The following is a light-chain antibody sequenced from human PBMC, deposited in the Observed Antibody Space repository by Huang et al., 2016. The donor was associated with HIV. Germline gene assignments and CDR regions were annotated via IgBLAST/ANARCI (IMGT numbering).Light chain of an antibody. V-gene: IGKV1-5*03. CDR3: QQYNSYPYT. J-gene: IGKJ2*01. CDR2: KAS. CDR1: QSISSR. Sequence: DIQMTQSPSTLSAFVGDRVSITCRASQSISSRLAWYQQKPGKAPKLRIYKASNLESGVPSSFSGSGSGTEFTLTISSLQSDDFATYYCQQYNSYPYTFGQGTRLEIK.